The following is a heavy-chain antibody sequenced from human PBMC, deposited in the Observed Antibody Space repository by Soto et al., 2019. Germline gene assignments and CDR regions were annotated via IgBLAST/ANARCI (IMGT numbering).Heavy chain of an antibody. D-gene: IGHD6-13*01. CDR2: VYYSGST. Sequence: SETLSLTCTVSGGSISTYYWNWIRQPPGKGLEWIGFVYYSGSTSYYPSLKSRVTISIDTSKNQFSLKLSSVTAADTAVYYCAAALSGTGAFDFWGQGTMVTVSS. CDR1: GGSISTYY. V-gene: IGHV4-59*08. CDR3: AAALSGTGAFDF. J-gene: IGHJ3*01.